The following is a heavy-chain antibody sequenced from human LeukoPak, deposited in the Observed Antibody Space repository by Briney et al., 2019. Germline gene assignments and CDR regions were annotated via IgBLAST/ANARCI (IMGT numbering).Heavy chain of an antibody. J-gene: IGHJ4*02. V-gene: IGHV4-59*01. Sequence: SETLSLTCTVSGVSITTYYWSWIRQPPGKELEWIGFISYSGTTSYSPSLKSRVTMSVDAPKNQFSLKLSSVTAADTAVYYCATSYPSGSYGNLDSWGQGTLVSVSS. D-gene: IGHD3-10*01. CDR2: ISYSGTT. CDR3: ATSYPSGSYGNLDS. CDR1: GVSITTYY.